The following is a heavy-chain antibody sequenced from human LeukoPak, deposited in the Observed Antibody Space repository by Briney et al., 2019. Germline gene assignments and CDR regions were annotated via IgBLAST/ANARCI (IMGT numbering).Heavy chain of an antibody. J-gene: IGHJ6*02. V-gene: IGHV1-2*02. CDR2: INPNSGGT. CDR1: GYTFTGYY. CDR3: ARDRGIWFGDHYYGMDV. D-gene: IGHD3-10*01. Sequence: ASVQVSCKASGYTFTGYYIHWVRQAPGQGLEWMGWINPNSGGTNYAQKFQGMVTMTRDTSISTAYMELSRLRSDDTAVYYFARDRGIWFGDHYYGMDVWGQGTTVTVSS.